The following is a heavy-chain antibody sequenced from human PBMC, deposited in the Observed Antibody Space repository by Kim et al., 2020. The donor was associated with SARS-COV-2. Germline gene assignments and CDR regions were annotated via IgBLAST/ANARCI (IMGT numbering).Heavy chain of an antibody. V-gene: IGHV4-39*01. J-gene: IGHJ4*02. Sequence: RGSTYYNPPLKSLVTIHVDTSKNQFSLKLSAVTAADTAVYYCARRGGYLGWGQGTLVTVAS. D-gene: IGHD6-19*01. CDR2: RGST. CDR3: ARRGGYLG.